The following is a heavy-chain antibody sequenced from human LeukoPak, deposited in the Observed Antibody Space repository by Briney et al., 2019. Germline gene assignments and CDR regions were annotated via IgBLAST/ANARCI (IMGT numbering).Heavy chain of an antibody. CDR3: ARQAGPYCTGTSCYLDY. V-gene: IGHV1-18*01. J-gene: IGHJ4*02. Sequence: ASVKVSCKASGYTFKSYGISWVRQAPGQGLEWMGWISAYNGNTNYAQKLQGRVTMTTDTSTSTAYMKLRSLRSDDTAVYYCARQAGPYCTGTSCYLDYWGQGTLVTVSS. CDR2: ISAYNGNT. D-gene: IGHD2-2*01. CDR1: GYTFKSYG.